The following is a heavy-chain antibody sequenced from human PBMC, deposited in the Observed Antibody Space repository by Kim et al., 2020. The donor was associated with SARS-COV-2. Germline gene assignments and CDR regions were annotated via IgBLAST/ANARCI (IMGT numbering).Heavy chain of an antibody. J-gene: IGHJ4*02. D-gene: IGHD3-9*01. CDR1: GGSISSSSYY. CDR2: IYYSGST. V-gene: IGHV4-39*01. Sequence: SETLSLTCTVSGGSISSSSYYWGWIRQPPGKGLEWIGSIYYSGSTYYNPSLKSRVTISVDTSKNQFSLKLSSVTAADTAVYYCAILETYYDILTGYPLQFDYWGQGTLVTVSS. CDR3: AILETYYDILTGYPLQFDY.